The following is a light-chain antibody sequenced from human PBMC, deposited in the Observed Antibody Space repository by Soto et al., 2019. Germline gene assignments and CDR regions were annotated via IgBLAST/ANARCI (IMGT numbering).Light chain of an antibody. CDR1: QNVRRY. J-gene: IGKJ1*01. Sequence: DIQMTQSPSSLSASVGDRVTITCRASQNVRRYLSWYQQKPGKAPELLIYDASTLQSRVPSIFSGSGSGTDFTLTISSLQPEHFATYYCQQSYSSPWTFGQGTVVEMK. CDR3: QQSYSSPWT. CDR2: DAS. V-gene: IGKV1-39*01.